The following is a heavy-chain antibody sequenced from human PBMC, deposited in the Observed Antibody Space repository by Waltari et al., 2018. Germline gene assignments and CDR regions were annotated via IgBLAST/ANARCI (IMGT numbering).Heavy chain of an antibody. J-gene: IGHJ3*02. D-gene: IGHD3-10*01. V-gene: IGHV4-34*01. CDR1: GGSFSGYY. CDR2: INHSGST. Sequence: QVQLQQWGAGLLKPSETLSLTCAVYGGSFSGYYWSWIRQPPGKGLEWIGEINHSGSTNYNPSLKSRVTISVDTSKNQFSLKLSRLRSDDTAVYYCARVRYYYGSGSYMETVAFDIWGQGTMVTVSS. CDR3: ARVRYYYGSGSYMETVAFDI.